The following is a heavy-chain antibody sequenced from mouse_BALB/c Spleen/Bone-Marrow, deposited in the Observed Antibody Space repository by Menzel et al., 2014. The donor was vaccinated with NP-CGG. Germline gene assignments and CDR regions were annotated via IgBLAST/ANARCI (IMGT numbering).Heavy chain of an antibody. CDR3: AKNYYYGYVAY. D-gene: IGHD1-2*01. CDR2: INPDSSTI. J-gene: IGHJ3*01. Sequence: EVKVEESGGGLVQPGGSLKLSCAASGFDFSRFWMTWVRQAPGKGLEWIGEINPDSSTINYTPSLKDKFIISRDNAKNTLYLQMSEVRSEDTALYYCAKNYYYGYVAYWGQGTLVTVSA. CDR1: GFDFSRFW. V-gene: IGHV4-1*02.